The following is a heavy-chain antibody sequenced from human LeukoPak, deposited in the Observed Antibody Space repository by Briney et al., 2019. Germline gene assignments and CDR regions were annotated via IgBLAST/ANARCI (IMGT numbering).Heavy chain of an antibody. V-gene: IGHV5-51*01. J-gene: IGHJ5*02. Sequence: GESLKISCKGSGYSFTSYWIGWVRQMPGKGLEWMGIIYPGDSDTGYSPSFQGQVTISADKSTSTASLHWSSLKASDSGMYYCARLIATAGMMAWGQGTLVAVSS. CDR2: IYPGDSDT. CDR1: GYSFTSYW. CDR3: ARLIATAGMMA. D-gene: IGHD6-13*01.